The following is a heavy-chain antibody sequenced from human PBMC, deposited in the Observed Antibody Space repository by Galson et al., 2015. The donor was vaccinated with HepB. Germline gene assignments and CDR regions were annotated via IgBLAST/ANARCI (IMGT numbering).Heavy chain of an antibody. CDR2: IWYDGSNK. Sequence: SLRLSCAASGFTFNSYGMHWVRQAPGKGLEWVAVIWYDGSNKYYADSVKGRFTISRDNSKNTLYLQMNSLRAEDTAVYYCARGIVGPGWGYGMDVWGQGTTVTVSS. D-gene: IGHD1-26*01. V-gene: IGHV3-33*01. CDR1: GFTFNSYG. J-gene: IGHJ6*02. CDR3: ARGIVGPGWGYGMDV.